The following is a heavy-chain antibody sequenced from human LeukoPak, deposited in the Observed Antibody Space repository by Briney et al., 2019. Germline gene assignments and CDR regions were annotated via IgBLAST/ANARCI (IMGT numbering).Heavy chain of an antibody. J-gene: IGHJ4*02. CDR2: IYYSGST. Sequence: PSETLSLTCTVSGGSITTSSHYWGRIRQPPGKGLEWIGSIYYSGSTYYNPSLKSRVTISVDTSKNQFSLKLSSVTAADTAVYYCARAGLDLGIAAAQFDYWGQGTLVTVSS. CDR1: GGSITTSSHY. D-gene: IGHD6-13*01. CDR3: ARAGLDLGIAAAQFDY. V-gene: IGHV4-39*07.